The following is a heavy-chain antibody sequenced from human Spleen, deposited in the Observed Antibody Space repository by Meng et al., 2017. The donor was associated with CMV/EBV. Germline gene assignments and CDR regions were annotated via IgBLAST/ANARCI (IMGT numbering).Heavy chain of an antibody. V-gene: IGHV3-15*01. J-gene: IGHJ1*01. Sequence: TLSHAWMNWVRQAPGKGLEWVGRIKSKSDGDRTDYAAPVKGRFMVSRDDSKNTLYLQMSGLMTEDTAVYYCTTGSWTPSTGPAEYFHYWGQGTLVTVSS. CDR2: IKSKSDGDRT. CDR1: TLSHAW. CDR3: TTGSWTPSTGPAEYFHY. D-gene: IGHD1-1*01.